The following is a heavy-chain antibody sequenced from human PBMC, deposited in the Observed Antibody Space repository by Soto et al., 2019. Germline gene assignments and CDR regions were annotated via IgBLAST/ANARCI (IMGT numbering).Heavy chain of an antibody. J-gene: IGHJ4*02. CDR1: GGSVSSGSYY. D-gene: IGHD6-19*01. Sequence: SETLSLTCTVSGGSVSSGSYYWSWIRQPPGKGLEWIGYIYYSGSTNYNPSLKSRVTISVDTSKNQFSLKLSSVTAADTAVYYCARDYLPPGIAVAGTGGEMDYWGQGTLVTVSS. CDR2: IYYSGST. CDR3: ARDYLPPGIAVAGTGGEMDY. V-gene: IGHV4-61*01.